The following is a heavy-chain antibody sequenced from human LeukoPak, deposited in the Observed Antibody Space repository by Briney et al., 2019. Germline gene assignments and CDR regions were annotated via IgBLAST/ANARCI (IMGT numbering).Heavy chain of an antibody. CDR3: ARGQWVGTTQAYYLQY. Sequence: ASVKVSCKASGYDFTDYSIQWVRQAPGQRLEWMGWVNTGNGHTRYSPKFQGRVTIVRDTSASTAYMDLISLTSEDTALYYCARGQWVGTTQAYYLQYWGQGTLVAVSS. V-gene: IGHV1-3*04. CDR2: VNTGNGHT. D-gene: IGHD1-26*01. J-gene: IGHJ4*02. CDR1: GYDFTDYS.